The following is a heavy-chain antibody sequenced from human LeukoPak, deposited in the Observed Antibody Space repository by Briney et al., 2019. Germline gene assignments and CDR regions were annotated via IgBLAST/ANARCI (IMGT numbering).Heavy chain of an antibody. Sequence: PSETPSLTCAVYGGSFSGYYWSWIRQPPGKGLEWIGEINHSGSTNYNPSLKSRVTISVDTSKNQFSLKLSSVTAADTAVYYCARYFWSGYHYYYYYYMDVWGKGTTVTVSS. J-gene: IGHJ6*03. CDR2: INHSGST. V-gene: IGHV4-34*01. CDR1: GGSFSGYY. D-gene: IGHD3-3*01. CDR3: ARYFWSGYHYYYYYYMDV.